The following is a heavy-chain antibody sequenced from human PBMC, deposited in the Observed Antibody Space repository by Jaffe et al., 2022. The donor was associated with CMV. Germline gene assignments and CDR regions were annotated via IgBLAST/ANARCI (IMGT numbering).Heavy chain of an antibody. V-gene: IGHV4-34*01. J-gene: IGHJ6*03. CDR1: DGSFDGYN. CDR2: VNHSGNT. CDR3: ARGSGWSAGEFNYLDD. D-gene: IGHD6-19*01. Sequence: EDLQPWGTKLLKPLETLSLTCAVHDGSFDGYNWNWIRQSPGKGLEWIGEVNHSGNTYYNPSLESRVTISVETSEKQFSLRLSSVTAADTATYFCARGSGWSAGEFNYLDDWGRGTAVTVTS.